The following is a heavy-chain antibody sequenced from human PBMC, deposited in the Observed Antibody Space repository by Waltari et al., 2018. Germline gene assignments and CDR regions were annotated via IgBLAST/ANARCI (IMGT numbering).Heavy chain of an antibody. Sequence: QVQLVQSGAEVKKPGSSVKVSCKASGGTFSSYAISWVRQAPGQGLQWMGRIIPIFGTANYAQKFQGRVTITADKSTSTAYMELSSLRSEDTAVYYCARNYDFWSGYWSQKYYYGMDVWGQGTTVTVSS. CDR2: IIPIFGTA. CDR1: GGTFSSYA. D-gene: IGHD3-3*01. J-gene: IGHJ6*02. V-gene: IGHV1-69*08. CDR3: ARNYDFWSGYWSQKYYYGMDV.